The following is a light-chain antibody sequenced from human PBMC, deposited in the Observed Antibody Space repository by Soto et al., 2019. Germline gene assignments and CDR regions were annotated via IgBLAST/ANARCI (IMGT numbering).Light chain of an antibody. V-gene: IGKV1-33*01. CDR2: DAF. J-gene: IGKJ3*01. CDR3: QQYSNSPSFT. Sequence: DIQMTQSPSSLSASIGDRVTITCQASQDIRNYLNWYQQKAGKAPQFLIFDAFNLQRGAPSRFSVSGSGTDFTFTISSLQPEDIATYYCQQYSNSPSFTFGPGTKVDIK. CDR1: QDIRNY.